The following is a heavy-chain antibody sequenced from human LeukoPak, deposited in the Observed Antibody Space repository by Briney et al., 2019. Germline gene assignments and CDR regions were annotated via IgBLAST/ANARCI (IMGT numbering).Heavy chain of an antibody. CDR3: AKDLGGLMIAVAGNFDY. D-gene: IGHD6-19*01. CDR1: GFTFSSYA. V-gene: IGHV3-23*01. CDR2: ISGSGGST. J-gene: IGHJ4*02. Sequence: GGSLRLSCAASGFTFSSYAMSWVRQAPGKGLEWVSAISGSGGSTYYADSVKGRFTISRDNSKNTLYLQMNSLRAEDTAVYYCAKDLGGLMIAVAGNFDYWGQGTLVTVSS.